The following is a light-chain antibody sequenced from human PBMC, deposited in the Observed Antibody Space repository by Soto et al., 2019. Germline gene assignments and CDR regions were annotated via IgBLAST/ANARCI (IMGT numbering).Light chain of an antibody. Sequence: EIVLTQSPGTLSLSPGERATISCRASQSVSSNYLAWYQQKPGQAPRLLIYAASNRASGIPDRFGGSGSGTDFTLTVSRLEPEDFAVYYCQQYGSAPWRFGQGTKVE. CDR2: AAS. J-gene: IGKJ1*01. V-gene: IGKV3-20*01. CDR1: QSVSSNY. CDR3: QQYGSAPWR.